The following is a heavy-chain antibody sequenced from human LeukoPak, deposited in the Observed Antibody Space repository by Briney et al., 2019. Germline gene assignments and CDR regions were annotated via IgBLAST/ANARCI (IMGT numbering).Heavy chain of an antibody. D-gene: IGHD2-21*01. V-gene: IGHV1-69-2*01. CDR2: VDPEDGET. CDR3: AILAYCGGDCYRSTASD. Sequence: ASVKVSCKVSGYTFTDYYMHWGTQAPGKGLEGMGPVDPEDGETIYAEKFQGRVTITANTSTDTAYMELSSLRSEDTAVYYCAILAYCGGDCYRSTASDWGQGTLVTVSS. CDR1: GYTFTDYY. J-gene: IGHJ4*02.